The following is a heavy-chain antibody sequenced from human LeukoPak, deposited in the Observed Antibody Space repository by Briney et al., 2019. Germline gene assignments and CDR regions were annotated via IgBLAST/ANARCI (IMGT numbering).Heavy chain of an antibody. J-gene: IGHJ4*02. CDR2: MSYSGST. V-gene: IGHV4-39*01. D-gene: IGHD2-2*01. CDR3: ARRTREVGFDY. Sequence: PSETLSLTCTVSGGSISSSNYYWGWIRQPPGKGLEWIGSMSYSGSTNYNPSLRSRVTISVDTSKNQFSLKLSSVTAADTAVYYCARRTREVGFDYWGQGTLVTVSS. CDR1: GGSISSSNYY.